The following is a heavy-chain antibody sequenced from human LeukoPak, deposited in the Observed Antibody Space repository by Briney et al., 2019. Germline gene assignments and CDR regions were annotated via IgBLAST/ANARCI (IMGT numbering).Heavy chain of an antibody. D-gene: IGHD6-13*01. J-gene: IGHJ4*02. CDR2: IYYSGST. CDR3: ARGIAAAEYYFDY. Sequence: SQTLSLTCTVSGGSISSGDYYWSWIRQPPGKGLEWIGYIYYSGSTYYNPSLKSRVTISVDTSKNQFSLKLSSVTAADTAVYYCARGIAAAEYYFDYWGQGTPVTVSS. CDR1: GGSISSGDYY. V-gene: IGHV4-30-4*01.